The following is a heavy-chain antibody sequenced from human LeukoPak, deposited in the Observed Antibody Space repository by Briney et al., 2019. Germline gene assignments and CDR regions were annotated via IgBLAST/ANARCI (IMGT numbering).Heavy chain of an antibody. V-gene: IGHV3-23*01. CDR3: AGGGSHYYGMDV. J-gene: IGHJ6*02. CDR1: GFTFSSYA. CDR2: ISGSGDST. Sequence: GGSLRLSCAASGFTFSSYAMDWIRQTPGKGLEWVSGISGSGDSTYYVDSVKGRFTISRDNAKNSLYLQMNSLRAEDTAVYYCAGGGSHYYGMDVWGQGTSVTVS. D-gene: IGHD3-16*01.